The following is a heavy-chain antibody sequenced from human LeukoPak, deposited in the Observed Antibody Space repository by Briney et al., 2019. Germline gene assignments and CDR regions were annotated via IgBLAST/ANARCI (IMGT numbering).Heavy chain of an antibody. Sequence: ASVNVSCKASGYTFTSYDINWVRQATGQGLEWMGWMNPNSGNTGYAQKFQGRVTMTRNTSISTAYMELSSLRSEDTAVYYCARGARPFLGLRLGETGYGMDVWGQGTTVTVSS. CDR3: ARGARPFLGLRLGETGYGMDV. CDR2: MNPNSGNT. J-gene: IGHJ6*02. D-gene: IGHD3-16*01. V-gene: IGHV1-8*01. CDR1: GYTFTSYD.